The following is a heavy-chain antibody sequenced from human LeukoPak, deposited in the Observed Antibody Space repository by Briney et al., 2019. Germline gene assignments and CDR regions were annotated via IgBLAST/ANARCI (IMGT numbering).Heavy chain of an antibody. Sequence: SETLSLTCAVYGGSFSGYYWSWIRQPPGKGLEWIGEINHSGSTNCNPSLKSRVTISVDTSKNQFSLKLSSVTAADTAVYYCARGRVLRFLEWSDFDYWGQGTLVTVSS. D-gene: IGHD3-3*01. CDR3: ARGRVLRFLEWSDFDY. CDR1: GGSFSGYY. V-gene: IGHV4-34*01. CDR2: INHSGST. J-gene: IGHJ4*02.